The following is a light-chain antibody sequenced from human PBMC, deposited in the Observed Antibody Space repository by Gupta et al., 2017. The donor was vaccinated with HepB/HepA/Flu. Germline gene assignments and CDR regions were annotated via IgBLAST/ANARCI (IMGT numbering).Light chain of an antibody. CDR1: SNDVGTYNL. V-gene: IGLV2-23*02. CDR2: DVT. J-gene: IGLJ3*02. CDR3: CSYAGGVMWL. Sequence: QSALPQPASVSGSPGQSITISCTGTSNDVGTYNLVSWYQQHPGKAPKLMIYDVTKRPSGVSSRFSGSKSGNTASLTISERQAEDESDYYCCSYAGGVMWLFGGGTKLTVL.